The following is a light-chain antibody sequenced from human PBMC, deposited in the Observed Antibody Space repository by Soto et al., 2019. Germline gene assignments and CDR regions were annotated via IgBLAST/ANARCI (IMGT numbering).Light chain of an antibody. CDR2: KAS. J-gene: IGKJ4*01. Sequence: DIQMTQSPSTLSASVGDRVTITCRASQSISSWLAWYQQKPGKAPKLLIYKASNLESGVPSRFSGSGSGTEFTLTISSLQPDDFATYSCQQYCNFPLTFGGGTKVETK. V-gene: IGKV1-5*03. CDR3: QQYCNFPLT. CDR1: QSISSW.